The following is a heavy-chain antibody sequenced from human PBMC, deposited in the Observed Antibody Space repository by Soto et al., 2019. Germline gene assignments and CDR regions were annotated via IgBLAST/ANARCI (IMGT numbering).Heavy chain of an antibody. CDR1: GDSVTSVGDY. CDR2: IYYSGIA. Sequence: SETLSLTCTVSGDSVTSVGDYWSWIRQPPGKGLEWIGYIYYSGIADYNPSLGSRVTISIDTSKNQFSLKLTSVTAADTAVYYCARGVGFGYYYYHMDLWGQGTTVSVSS. CDR3: ARGVGFGYYYYHMDL. V-gene: IGHV4-61*08. D-gene: IGHD3-10*01. J-gene: IGHJ6*02.